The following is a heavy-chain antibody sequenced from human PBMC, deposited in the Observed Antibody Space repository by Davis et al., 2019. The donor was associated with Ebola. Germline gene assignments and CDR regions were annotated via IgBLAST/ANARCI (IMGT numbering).Heavy chain of an antibody. Sequence: PGGSLRLSCAASGFTFSSYSMNWVRQAPGKGLEWVAVINGVGDNSYYADSVKGRFTISRDNSKNTLYLQMNSLRAEDTAVYYCAREGPEQAFDIWGQGTMVTVSS. CDR3: AREGPEQAFDI. D-gene: IGHD1-14*01. V-gene: IGHV3-23*01. CDR1: GFTFSSYS. J-gene: IGHJ3*02. CDR2: INGVGDNS.